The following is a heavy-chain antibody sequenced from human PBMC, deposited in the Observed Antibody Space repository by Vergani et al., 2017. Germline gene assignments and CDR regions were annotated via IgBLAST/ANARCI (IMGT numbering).Heavy chain of an antibody. CDR2: IYTSGST. CDR1: GGSISSYY. J-gene: IGHJ3*02. V-gene: IGHV4-4*07. Sequence: QVQLQESGPGLVKPSETLSLTCTVSGGSISSYYWSWIRQPAGKGLEWIGRIYTSGSTNYNPSLKSRVTMSVDTSKNQFSLKLSSVTAADTAVYYCAHYYDSSGYPFGGYEDAFDIWGQGTMVTVSS. CDR3: AHYYDSSGYPFGGYEDAFDI. D-gene: IGHD3-22*01.